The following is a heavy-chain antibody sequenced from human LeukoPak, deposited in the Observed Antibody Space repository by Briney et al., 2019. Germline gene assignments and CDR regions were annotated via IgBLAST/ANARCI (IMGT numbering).Heavy chain of an antibody. D-gene: IGHD2-8*02. Sequence: SETLSLTCTVSGGSISSSSYYCGWIRQPPGKGLEWIGRIYYSGSTYYTPSLKSRVTISVDTSKNQFSLKLSSVTAADTAVYSCASGPTVSWWAYYFDYWGQGTLVTVSS. CDR1: GGSISSSSYY. CDR3: ASGPTVSWWAYYFDY. J-gene: IGHJ4*02. V-gene: IGHV4-39*07. CDR2: IYYSGST.